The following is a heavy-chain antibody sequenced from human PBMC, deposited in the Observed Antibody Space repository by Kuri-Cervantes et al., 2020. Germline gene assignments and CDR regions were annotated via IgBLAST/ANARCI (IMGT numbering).Heavy chain of an antibody. V-gene: IGHV4-34*01. CDR1: GGPFSGYY. CDR2: INHGGST. CDR3: ARGRNDYIWGRKTWFDP. Sequence: SETLSLTCAVYGGPFSGYYWSWIRQPPGKGLEWIGEINHGGSTNYNPSVKSRFTISVDTSKNQFSLKLSSVTAADTAVYYCARGRNDYIWGRKTWFDPWGQGTLVTVSS. D-gene: IGHD3-16*01. J-gene: IGHJ5*02.